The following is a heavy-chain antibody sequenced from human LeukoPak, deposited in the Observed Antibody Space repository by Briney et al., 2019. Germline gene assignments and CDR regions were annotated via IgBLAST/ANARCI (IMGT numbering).Heavy chain of an antibody. D-gene: IGHD3-9*01. V-gene: IGHV3-23*01. J-gene: IGHJ4*02. CDR1: GFTFSNYA. CDR3: AKWGDYDVLTGYYVSDY. CDR2: ITGSGGNT. Sequence: GGSLRLSCAASGFTFSNYAMSWVRQAPGKGLEWVSAITGSGGNTFYADSVKGRFTISRDNSKNTVFPQMNSLRAEDTAVYYCAKWGDYDVLTGYYVSDYWGQGTLVTVSS.